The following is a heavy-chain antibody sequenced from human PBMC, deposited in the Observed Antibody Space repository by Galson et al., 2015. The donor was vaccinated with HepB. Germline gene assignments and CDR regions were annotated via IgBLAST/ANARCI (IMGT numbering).Heavy chain of an antibody. D-gene: IGHD3-22*01. CDR1: GFTFSSSA. CDR3: ARDWDYYHSSGYDY. J-gene: IGHJ4*02. V-gene: IGHV3-30-3*01. Sequence: SLRLSCAASGFTFSSSAMHWVRQAPGKGLEWVAVISYDGSTKYYADSVKGRFTISRDNSKNTLYLQMNNLRAEDTAVYYCARDWDYYHSSGYDYRGRGTLVTVSS. CDR2: ISYDGSTK.